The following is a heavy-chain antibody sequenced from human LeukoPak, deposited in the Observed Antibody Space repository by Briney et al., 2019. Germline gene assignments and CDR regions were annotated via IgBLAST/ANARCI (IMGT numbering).Heavy chain of an antibody. CDR2: IYYSGST. CDR3: ARGYCSSTSCSWKRNDGFDY. CDR1: GGSISSYY. J-gene: IGHJ4*02. Sequence: SETLSLTCTVSGGSISSYYWSWIRQPPGKGLEWIGYIYYSGSTNYNPSLKSRVTISVDTSKNQFSLKLSSVTAADTAVYYCARGYCSSTSCSWKRNDGFDYWGQGTLVTVSS. D-gene: IGHD2-2*01. V-gene: IGHV4-59*12.